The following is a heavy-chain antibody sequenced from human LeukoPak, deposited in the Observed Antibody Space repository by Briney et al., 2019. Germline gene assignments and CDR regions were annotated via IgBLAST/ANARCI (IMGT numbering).Heavy chain of an antibody. Sequence: PGGSLRLSCAASGFTFSSYSMNWVRQAPGKGLEWVSSISSSSSYIYYADSVMGRFTISRDNAKNSLYLQMNSLRAEDTAVYYCARDLKGSSGYYPYYYYYYMDVWGKGTTVTVSS. J-gene: IGHJ6*03. CDR2: ISSSSSYI. V-gene: IGHV3-21*01. CDR3: ARDLKGSSGYYPYYYYYYMDV. D-gene: IGHD3-22*01. CDR1: GFTFSSYS.